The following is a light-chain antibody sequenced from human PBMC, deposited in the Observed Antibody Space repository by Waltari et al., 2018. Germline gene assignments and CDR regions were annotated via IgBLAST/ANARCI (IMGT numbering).Light chain of an antibody. CDR1: QSVSSSY. CDR2: GAS. J-gene: IGKJ1*01. V-gene: IGKV3-20*01. Sequence: DIVVKQSPGTLSLSPGDRATLSCRASQSVSSSYLAWYQQKPGQAPTLLIYGASSRATGIPDRFSGSGSGTDFTLTISRLEPEDFAVYYCQQYGSSPGTFGQGTKVEIK. CDR3: QQYGSSPGT.